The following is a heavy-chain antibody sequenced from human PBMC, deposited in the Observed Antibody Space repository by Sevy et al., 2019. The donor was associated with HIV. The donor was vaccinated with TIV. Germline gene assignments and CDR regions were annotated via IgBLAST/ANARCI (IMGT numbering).Heavy chain of an antibody. J-gene: IGHJ6*04. Sequence: GGSLRLSCAASGFTFSSYAMSWVRQAPGKGLEWVSAISGSGGSTYYADSVKGRFTISRDNSKNTLYLQMNSLRAEDTAVYYCAKMWGGAAAEIENDMDVWGKGTTVTVSS. CDR3: AKMWGGAAAEIENDMDV. D-gene: IGHD3-10*01. V-gene: IGHV3-23*01. CDR2: ISGSGGST. CDR1: GFTFSSYA.